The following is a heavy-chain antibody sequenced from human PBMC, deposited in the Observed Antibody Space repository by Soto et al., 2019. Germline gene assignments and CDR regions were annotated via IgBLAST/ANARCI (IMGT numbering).Heavy chain of an antibody. CDR3: ARDTSVLRSEGAYVGSWFDL. V-gene: IGHV4-4*02. D-gene: IGHD2-21*01. J-gene: IGHJ5*02. Sequence: SETLSLTCTVSGGSIRTPDWWSWVRQTPEKGLEWIGEIYHSGTPNYNPSLKSRVSMSVDKSNNQFSLKLYSVTAADTAVYYCARDTSVLRSEGAYVGSWFDLSVQGTLVTVSS. CDR2: IYHSGTP. CDR1: GGSIRTPDW.